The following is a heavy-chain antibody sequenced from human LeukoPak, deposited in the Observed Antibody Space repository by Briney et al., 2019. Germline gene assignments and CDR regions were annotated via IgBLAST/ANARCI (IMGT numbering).Heavy chain of an antibody. V-gene: IGHV4-4*02. CDR1: GGSIDITNY. Sequence: SETLSLTCGVSGGSIDITNYWSWVRQAPGKGLEWIGEISHSGTTNYNPSLRSRVTISVDTSKNQFSLKLSSVTAADTAVYYCAKYGYSYGPYYFDYWGQGTLVTVSS. CDR2: ISHSGTT. D-gene: IGHD5-18*01. J-gene: IGHJ4*02. CDR3: AKYGYSYGPYYFDY.